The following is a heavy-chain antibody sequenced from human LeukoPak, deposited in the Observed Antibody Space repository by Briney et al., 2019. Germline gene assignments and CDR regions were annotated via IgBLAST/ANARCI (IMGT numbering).Heavy chain of an antibody. D-gene: IGHD2-2*01. CDR2: IKQDGSEK. Sequence: PGGSLRLSCAASGFTFSSYWMSWVRQAPGKGLEWVANIKQDGSEKYYVDSVKGRFTISRDNAKNSLYLQMNSLRAEDTAVYYCARVPIGYCSSTSCHYFDYWGQGTLVTVSS. CDR1: GFTFSSYW. J-gene: IGHJ4*02. CDR3: ARVPIGYCSSTSCHYFDY. V-gene: IGHV3-7*01.